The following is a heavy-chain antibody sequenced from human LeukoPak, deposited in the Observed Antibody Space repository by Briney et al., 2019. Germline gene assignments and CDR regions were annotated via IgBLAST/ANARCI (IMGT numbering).Heavy chain of an antibody. CDR3: AREDDDYYGSGSYPDY. CDR1: GFTFSSYS. J-gene: IGHJ4*02. D-gene: IGHD3-10*01. V-gene: IGHV3-21*01. Sequence: GGSLRPSCAASGFTFSSYSMNLVRQAPGKGLEWASSISSSSSYIYYADSVKGRFTISRDNAKNSLYLQMNSLRAEDTAVYYCAREDDDYYGSGSYPDYWGQGTLVTVSS. CDR2: ISSSSSYI.